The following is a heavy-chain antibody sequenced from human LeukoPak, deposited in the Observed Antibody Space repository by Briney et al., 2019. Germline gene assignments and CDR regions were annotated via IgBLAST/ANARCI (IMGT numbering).Heavy chain of an antibody. J-gene: IGHJ3*02. Sequence: GESLKISCKGSGYRFTTYWIGWVRQMPGKGLEWMGIIYPSDSDTKYSPSFQGRVTISADKSITTAYLQWSSLKASDTAMYYCARTTGSAPPDAFDIWGQGTMVTVSS. D-gene: IGHD1-1*01. CDR1: GYRFTTYW. V-gene: IGHV5-51*01. CDR3: ARTTGSAPPDAFDI. CDR2: IYPSDSDT.